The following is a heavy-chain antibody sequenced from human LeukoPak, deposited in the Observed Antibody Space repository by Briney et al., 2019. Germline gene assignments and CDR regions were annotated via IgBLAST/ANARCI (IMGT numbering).Heavy chain of an antibody. J-gene: IGHJ3*02. CDR1: GGSIRSYF. V-gene: IGHV4-59*01. Sequence: SETLSLTCTVSGGSIRSYFWSWLRQPPGKGLEWIGYIWDTEITDYNPSLKSRVTISLDTSKNHFSLKLRSVTAADTALYFCARGLVLATDDAFDIWGQGTLLTVSS. CDR3: ARGLVLATDDAFDI. D-gene: IGHD5-12*01. CDR2: IWDTEIT.